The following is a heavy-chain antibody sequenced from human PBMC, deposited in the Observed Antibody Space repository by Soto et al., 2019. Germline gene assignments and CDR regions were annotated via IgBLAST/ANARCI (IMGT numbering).Heavy chain of an antibody. CDR2: ISGSGNRT. V-gene: IGHV3-23*01. Sequence: PXGSLSLSCAASGFTLSSYAMSWVRQAPGKGLEWVSAISGSGNRTFHADSVKGRFTISRDNAKNALYLQMNSLRVEDTAVYYCAKEVTSGSYSHYYYGLDVWGQGTMVTVSS. D-gene: IGHD1-26*01. CDR1: GFTLSSYA. CDR3: AKEVTSGSYSHYYYGLDV. J-gene: IGHJ6*02.